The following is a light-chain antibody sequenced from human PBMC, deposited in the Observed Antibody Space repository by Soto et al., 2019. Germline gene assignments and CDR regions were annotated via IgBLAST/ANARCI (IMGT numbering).Light chain of an antibody. CDR2: AAS. J-gene: IGKJ2*01. CDR3: QQLNSYSYT. V-gene: IGKV1-9*01. CDR1: QGISSY. Sequence: DIQLTQSPSFLSASVGDRVTITCRASQGISSYLAWYQQKPGKAPKLLIYAASALQSGVPSRFSGSGSGTEFTLTISSLQPEDFATYDCQQLNSYSYTFGQGTKLEIK.